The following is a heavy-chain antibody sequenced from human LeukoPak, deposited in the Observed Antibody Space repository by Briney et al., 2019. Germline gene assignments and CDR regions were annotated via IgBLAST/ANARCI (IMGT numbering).Heavy chain of an antibody. CDR1: GYTFTSYG. J-gene: IGHJ4*02. Sequence: ASVKVSCKASGYTFTSYGISWVRQAPGQGLEWMGWISAYNGNTNYAQKLQGRVTMTTDTSTSTAYMELRSLRSDDTAVYYCARDWRKGYCTNGVCPGTTPPRFDYWGQGTPVTVSS. CDR2: ISAYNGNT. CDR3: ARDWRKGYCTNGVCPGTTPPRFDY. V-gene: IGHV1-18*01. D-gene: IGHD2-8*01.